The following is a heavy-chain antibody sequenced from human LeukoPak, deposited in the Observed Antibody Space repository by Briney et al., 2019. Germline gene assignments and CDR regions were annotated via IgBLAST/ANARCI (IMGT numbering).Heavy chain of an antibody. CDR3: ARDRGVAGTLPMDY. J-gene: IGHJ4*02. CDR1: GYTFTSYG. Sequence: ASVKVSCKASGYTFTSYGISWVRQAPGQGLEWMGWISAYNGNTNYAQKLQGRVTMTTDTSTSTAYMELRSLRSEDTAVYYCARDRGVAGTLPMDYWGQGTLVTVSS. D-gene: IGHD6-19*01. V-gene: IGHV1-18*01. CDR2: ISAYNGNT.